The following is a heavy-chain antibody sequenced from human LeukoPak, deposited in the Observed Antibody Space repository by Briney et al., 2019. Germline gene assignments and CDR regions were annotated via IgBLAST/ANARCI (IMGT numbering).Heavy chain of an antibody. CDR1: GDSINSLDL. D-gene: IGHD6-13*01. V-gene: IGHV4-4*02. CDR3: ARDLVGSREPPYFDY. J-gene: IGHJ4*02. Sequence: SGTLSLTCTVSGDSINSLDLWSWVRQPPGKGLEWIGEMYLSGTTHSNPSVKSRVTISIDKSKNQFFLNLSSVTAADTAVYYCARDLVGSREPPYFDYWGQGTLVTVSS. CDR2: MYLSGTT.